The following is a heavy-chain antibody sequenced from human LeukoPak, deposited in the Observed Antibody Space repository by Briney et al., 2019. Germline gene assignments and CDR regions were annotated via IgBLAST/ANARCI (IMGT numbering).Heavy chain of an antibody. CDR2: LDSDGSP. D-gene: IGHD4-17*01. CDR3: ARESYGDYYFDY. Sequence: GGSLRLSCAAFGFTVRSDDMNWVRQAPGKGLEWVSILDSDGSPSYADSVKGRFTISRDNSKNTLYLQMNSLRAEDTAVYSCARESYGDYYFDYWGQGTLVTVSS. J-gene: IGHJ4*02. V-gene: IGHV3-66*02. CDR1: GFTVRSDD.